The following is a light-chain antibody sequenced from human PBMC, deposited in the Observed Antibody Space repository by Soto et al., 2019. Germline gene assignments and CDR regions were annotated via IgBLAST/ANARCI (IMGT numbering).Light chain of an antibody. CDR3: QQYESTPPT. CDR1: LSVLYSSNNKNY. Sequence: DIVMTQSPDPLAVSLGERATINCKSSLSVLYSSNNKNYLAWYQQRPGQPPKLLIYWASTRESGVPDRFSGSGSGTDFTLTITSLQAEDVAVYYCQQYESTPPTFGQGTKLEIK. CDR2: WAS. J-gene: IGKJ2*01. V-gene: IGKV4-1*01.